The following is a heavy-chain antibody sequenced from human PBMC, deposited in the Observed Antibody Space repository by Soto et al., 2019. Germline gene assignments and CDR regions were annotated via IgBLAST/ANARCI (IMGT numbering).Heavy chain of an antibody. Sequence: PGGSLRLSCAASGLTFSSYSMNWVRQSPGKGLEWVSYISSSSSTIYYADSVKGRFTISRDNAKNSLYLQMNSLRDEDTAVYYCARLQLRYFDWSRFDPWGQGTLVTVSS. CDR3: ARLQLRYFDWSRFDP. CDR1: GLTFSSYS. V-gene: IGHV3-48*02. CDR2: ISSSSSTI. J-gene: IGHJ5*02. D-gene: IGHD3-9*01.